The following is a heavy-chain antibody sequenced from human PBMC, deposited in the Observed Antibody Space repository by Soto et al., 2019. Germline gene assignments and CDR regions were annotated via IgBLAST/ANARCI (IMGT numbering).Heavy chain of an antibody. CDR3: ARVGSSTSFNWFDP. V-gene: IGHV4-31*03. D-gene: IGHD2-2*01. CDR1: GGSISSGGYY. CDR2: IYYSGST. J-gene: IGHJ5*02. Sequence: TSETLSLTCIVSGGSISSGGYYWSGIRQHPGKGLEWIGYIYYSGSTYYNPSLKSRVTISVDTSKNQFSLKLSSVTAADTAVYYCARVGSSTSFNWFDPWGQGTLVTVSS.